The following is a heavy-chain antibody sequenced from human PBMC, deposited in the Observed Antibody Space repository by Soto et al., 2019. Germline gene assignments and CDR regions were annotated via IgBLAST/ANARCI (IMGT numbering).Heavy chain of an antibody. J-gene: IGHJ4*02. CDR1: GFTFSSYG. D-gene: IGHD3-10*01. CDR2: ISYDGSNK. V-gene: IGHV3-30*03. Sequence: QVQLVESGGGVVQPGRSLRLSCAASGFTFSSYGMHWVRQAPGKGLEWVAVISYDGSNKYYADSVKGRFTISRDNSKNPLYLKMNSLRAEDTAVYYCPPHLFGDRGGFDSWAQGPLATVSS. CDR3: PPHLFGDRGGFDS.